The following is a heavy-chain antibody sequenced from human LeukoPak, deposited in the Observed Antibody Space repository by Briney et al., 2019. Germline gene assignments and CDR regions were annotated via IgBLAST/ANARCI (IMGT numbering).Heavy chain of an antibody. J-gene: IGHJ4*02. CDR1: GFTFISYG. CDR3: AKEVEMATINRGGDY. V-gene: IGHV3-30*18. CDR2: ISYDGSNK. Sequence: QPGKSLRLSCAASGFTFISYGMHWVRQAPGKGLEWVAVISYDGSNKYYADSVKGRFTISRDNSQNTLYLQMNSLRAEDTAVYYCAKEVEMATINRGGDYWGQGTLVTVSS. D-gene: IGHD5-24*01.